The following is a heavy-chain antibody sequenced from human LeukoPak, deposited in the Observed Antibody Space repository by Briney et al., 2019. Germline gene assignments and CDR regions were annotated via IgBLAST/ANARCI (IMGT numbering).Heavy chain of an antibody. CDR2: ISAYNGNT. D-gene: IGHD6-19*01. CDR3: ARDAKLRYSSGWYDY. CDR1: GYTFTSYG. Sequence: EASVKVSCKASGYTFTSYGISWVRQAPGQGREWMGCISAYNGNTNYAQKLQGRVTMTTDTSTSTAYMELRSLRSDDTAVYYCARDAKLRYSSGWYDYWGQGTLVTVSS. V-gene: IGHV1-18*01. J-gene: IGHJ4*02.